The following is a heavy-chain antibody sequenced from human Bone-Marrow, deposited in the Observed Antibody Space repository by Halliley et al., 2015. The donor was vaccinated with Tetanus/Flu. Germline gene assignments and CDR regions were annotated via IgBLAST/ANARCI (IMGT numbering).Heavy chain of an antibody. V-gene: IGHV4-4*02. CDR3: ARGVSSGWSQGLDY. D-gene: IGHD6-19*01. J-gene: IGHJ4*02. Sequence: DWIGEVYHRGSPNYTPSLKSRITISVDKSKNQFSLGLRSVTAADTAVYYCARGVSSGWSQGLDYWGQGTLVTVSS. CDR2: VYHRGSP.